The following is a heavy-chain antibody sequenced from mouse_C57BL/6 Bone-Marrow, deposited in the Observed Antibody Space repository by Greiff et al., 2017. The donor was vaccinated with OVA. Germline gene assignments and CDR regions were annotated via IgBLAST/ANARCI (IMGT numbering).Heavy chain of an antibody. CDR3: ASSETTVAGFDV. D-gene: IGHD1-1*01. Sequence: VQLQQSGAELVKPGASVKLSRKASGYTFTSYWMHWVKQRPGQGLEWIGMIHPNSGSTNYNEKFKSKATLTADKSSSTAYMQLSSLTSEDSADYSGASSETTVAGFDVWGTGTTVTVTS. V-gene: IGHV1-64*01. J-gene: IGHJ1*03. CDR2: IHPNSGST. CDR1: GYTFTSYW.